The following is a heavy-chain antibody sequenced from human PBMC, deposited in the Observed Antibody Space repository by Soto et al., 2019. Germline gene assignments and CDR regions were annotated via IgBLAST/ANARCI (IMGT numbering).Heavy chain of an antibody. CDR3: ARDRHGDLQFDP. V-gene: IGHV4-61*01. CDR1: GGSVSSGSYY. Sequence: SETLSLTCTVSGGSVSSGSYYWSWIRQPPGKGLEWIGYIYYSGSTNYNPSLKSRVTISVDTSKNQFSLKLSSVTAADTAVYYCARDRHGDLQFDPWGQGTLVTVSS. CDR2: IYYSGST. D-gene: IGHD4-17*01. J-gene: IGHJ5*02.